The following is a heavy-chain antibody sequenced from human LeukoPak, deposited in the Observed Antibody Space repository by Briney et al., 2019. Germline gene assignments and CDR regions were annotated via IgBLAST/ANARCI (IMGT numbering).Heavy chain of an antibody. Sequence: SETLSLTCAVYGGSFSGYYWSWIRQPPGKGLEWVGEINHSGSTNYNPSLKSRVTISVDTSKNQFSLKLSSVTAADTAVYYCARVLKTPGYSSSWYGNDAFDIWGQGTMVTVSS. CDR2: INHSGST. CDR3: ARVLKTPGYSSSWYGNDAFDI. D-gene: IGHD6-13*01. J-gene: IGHJ3*02. CDR1: GGSFSGYY. V-gene: IGHV4-34*01.